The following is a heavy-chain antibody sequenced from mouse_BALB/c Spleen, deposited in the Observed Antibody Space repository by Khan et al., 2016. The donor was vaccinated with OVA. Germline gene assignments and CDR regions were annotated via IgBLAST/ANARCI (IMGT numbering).Heavy chain of an antibody. V-gene: IGHV1S137*01. J-gene: IGHJ3*01. CDR3: KRGGGGSRFAY. CDR2: INTYYGDV. Sequence: QVRLQQSGAELVRPGVSVKISCKGSGYTFTDFTMHWVKQSHAKSLEWIGVINTYYGDVTYNQKFKGKATMTVDKSSSTVYMELARLTSEDSAIFDGKRGGGGSRFAYWGQGTLVTVSA. CDR1: GYTFTDFT.